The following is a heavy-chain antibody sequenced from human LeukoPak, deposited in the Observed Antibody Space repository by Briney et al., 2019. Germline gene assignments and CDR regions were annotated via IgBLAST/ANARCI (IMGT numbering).Heavy chain of an antibody. CDR3: ARDHYDSRGQFDP. D-gene: IGHD3-22*01. CDR2: SYYTLTT. J-gene: IGHJ5*02. CDR1: DDSLSTYY. V-gene: IGHV4-59*01. Sequence: TETLSLTCPDSDDSLSTYYWSWIRQPQQKGLERIGFSYYTLTTHYDPSLKSRVTFSFDTSKNHFALSLSSVTPADKPVYYCARDHYDSRGQFDPWGQGNLVTVSS.